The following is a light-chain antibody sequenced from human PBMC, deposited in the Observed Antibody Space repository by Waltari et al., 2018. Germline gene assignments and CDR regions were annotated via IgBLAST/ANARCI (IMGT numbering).Light chain of an antibody. J-gene: IGLJ1*01. Sequence: QSAPTQPASVSGSPGQSNTISCTGTSCDVGGYNYVSWYQQHPGKAPKLMIYDVSKRPSGVSNRFSGSKSGNTASLTISGLQAEDEADYYCSSYTSSSTLRVFGTGTKVTVL. CDR3: SSYTSSSTLRV. V-gene: IGLV2-14*01. CDR2: DVS. CDR1: SCDVGGYNY.